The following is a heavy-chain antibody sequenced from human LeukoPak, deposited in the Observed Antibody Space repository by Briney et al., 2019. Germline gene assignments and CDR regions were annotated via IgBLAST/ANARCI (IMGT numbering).Heavy chain of an antibody. D-gene: IGHD3-10*01. J-gene: IGHJ4*02. Sequence: GGSLRLSCAASGFTFSSYSMNWVRQAPGKGLEWVSSISSSSSYIYYADSVKGRFTISRDNAKNSLYLQMNSLRAEDTAVYYCARAPPYYYGSGSYPLDYWGQGTLVTVSS. V-gene: IGHV3-21*01. CDR3: ARAPPYYYGSGSYPLDY. CDR1: GFTFSSYS. CDR2: ISSSSSYI.